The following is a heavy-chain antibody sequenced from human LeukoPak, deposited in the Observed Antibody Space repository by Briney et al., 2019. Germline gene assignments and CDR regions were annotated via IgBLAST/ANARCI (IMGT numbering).Heavy chain of an antibody. CDR1: GGSISSYY. D-gene: IGHD3-22*01. V-gene: IGHV4-59*01. Sequence: SETLSLTCTVSGGSISSYYWSWIRQSPGKGLEWIGYIYHGGSTDYNPSLKSRVTISKDTSKTQFSLRLSSVTAADTAVYYCARARLDSSGRFDYWGQGTLVTVSS. CDR3: ARARLDSSGRFDY. CDR2: IYHGGST. J-gene: IGHJ4*02.